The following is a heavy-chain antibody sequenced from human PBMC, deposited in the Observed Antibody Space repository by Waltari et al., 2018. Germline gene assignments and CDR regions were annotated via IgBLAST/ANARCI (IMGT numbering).Heavy chain of an antibody. Sequence: QVQLVQSGAEVKKPGASVKVSCRVSGYSLTESALHWVRQAPGKGLEWLGGIDPEDGEAVHAQEFKGRVTMTEDTSKDTAYMELSSLTYEDTAVYYCTRDRVGYCSGGTCYSRWFDPWGQGTLVTVSS. CDR3: TRDRVGYCSGGTCYSRWFDP. CDR1: GYSLTESA. D-gene: IGHD2-15*01. J-gene: IGHJ5*02. CDR2: IDPEDGEA. V-gene: IGHV1-24*01.